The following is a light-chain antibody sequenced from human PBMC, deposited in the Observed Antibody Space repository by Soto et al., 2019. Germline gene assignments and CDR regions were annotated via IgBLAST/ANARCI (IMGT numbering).Light chain of an antibody. Sequence: EIVMTQSPATLSVSPGERATLSCRASQSVNIYLAWYQQKPGQAPRLLIFGASYRATGIPARFSGSGSGTEFNLTISSLQSEDCAVYYCQQYGSSPRFGQGTKLEIK. J-gene: IGKJ1*01. V-gene: IGKV3D-15*01. CDR1: QSVNIY. CDR2: GAS. CDR3: QQYGSSPR.